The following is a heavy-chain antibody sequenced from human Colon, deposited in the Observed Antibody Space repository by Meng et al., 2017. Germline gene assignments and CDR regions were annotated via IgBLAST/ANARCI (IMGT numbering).Heavy chain of an antibody. J-gene: IGHJ4*02. CDR3: ARHGGWHFDY. V-gene: IGHV4-4*02. CDR2: IDLGGTP. Sequence: QLRLQESGPCLVGPWGTLSLTCAVSGGSISSYNWWSWVRQPPGKGLEWIGQIDLGGTPYYNPSLESRVIMSLDKSKNQLSLRLTSVAAADTAVYYCARHGGWHFDYWGQGALVTVSS. CDR1: GGSISSYNW. D-gene: IGHD6-19*01.